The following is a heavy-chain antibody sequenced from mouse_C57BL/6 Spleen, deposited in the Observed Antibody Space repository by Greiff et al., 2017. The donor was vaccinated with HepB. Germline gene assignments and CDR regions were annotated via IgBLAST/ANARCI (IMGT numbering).Heavy chain of an antibody. V-gene: IGHV14-4*01. Sequence: EVQLQQSGAELVRPGASVKLSCTASGFNIKDDYMHWVKQRPEQGLEWIGWIDPENGDTEYASKFQGKATITADTSSNTAYLQLSSLTSEDTAVYYCTRRDAMDYWGQGPSVTVSS. J-gene: IGHJ4*01. CDR3: TRRDAMDY. CDR1: GFNIKDDY. CDR2: IDPENGDT.